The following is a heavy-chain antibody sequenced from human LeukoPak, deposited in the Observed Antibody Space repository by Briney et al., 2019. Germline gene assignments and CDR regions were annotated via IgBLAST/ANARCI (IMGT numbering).Heavy chain of an antibody. CDR3: ARDKIVGATYFDY. Sequence: SGGSLRLSCAVSGFIFSSYWMSWVRQAPGKGLEWVANINQDGSEKYYVDSLKGRFTISRDNAKNSLYLQLNNLRAEDTAVYYCARDKIVGATYFDYWGQGTLVTVSS. V-gene: IGHV3-7*01. CDR2: INQDGSEK. CDR1: GFIFSSYW. J-gene: IGHJ4*02. D-gene: IGHD1-26*01.